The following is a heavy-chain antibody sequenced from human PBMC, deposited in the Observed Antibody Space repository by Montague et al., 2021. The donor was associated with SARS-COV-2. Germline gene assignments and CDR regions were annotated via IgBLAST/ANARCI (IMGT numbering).Heavy chain of an antibody. CDR2: INHGGST. CDR3: ARLRDGVVPSPILGVGPYYSYYYMDV. Sequence: SETLSLTCAVHGTSFSGYHWNWIRQPPGKGLEWIGEINHGGSTKYSPSLKSRPTIPADTSKNQFSLKLTSVAAADTAVYYCARLRDGVVPSPILGVGPYYSYYYMDVWGRGTTVTVSS. CDR1: GTSFSGYH. J-gene: IGHJ6*03. D-gene: IGHD3-10*01. V-gene: IGHV4-34*01.